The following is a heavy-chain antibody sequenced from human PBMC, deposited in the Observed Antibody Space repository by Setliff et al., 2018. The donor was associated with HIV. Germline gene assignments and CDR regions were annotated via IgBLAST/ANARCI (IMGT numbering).Heavy chain of an antibody. CDR2: ITTTGTTT. J-gene: IGHJ4*02. CDR1: GFTFSNCE. CDR3: VRVYDAVVLAGRL. Sequence: HPGGSLRLSCAASGFTFSNCEMNWVRQAPGKGLEWISYITTTGTTTYYADSVEGRFTISRDQYKNTLYLQMSTLRPEDTAVYYCVRVYDAVVLAGRLWGQGTLVTVSS. D-gene: IGHD2-2*01. V-gene: IGHV3-48*03.